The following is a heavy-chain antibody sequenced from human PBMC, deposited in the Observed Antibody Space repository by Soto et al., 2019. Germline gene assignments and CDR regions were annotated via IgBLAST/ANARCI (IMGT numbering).Heavy chain of an antibody. V-gene: IGHV6-1*01. CDR1: GDSVSSNSAA. CDR3: VRDQPGAFSY. CDR2: TYFRSKWFN. J-gene: IGHJ4*02. Sequence: SQTLSLTCAISGDSVSSNSAAWSWIRQSPSRGLEWLGRTYFRSKWFNDYAESVKSRITINPDTSKNQFSLQLNSVTPEDTAVYYCVRDQPGAFSYWGQGTRVTVSS.